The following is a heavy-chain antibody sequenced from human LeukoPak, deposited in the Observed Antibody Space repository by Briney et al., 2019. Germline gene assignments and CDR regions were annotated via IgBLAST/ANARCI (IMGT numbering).Heavy chain of an antibody. J-gene: IGHJ4*02. D-gene: IGHD3-22*01. V-gene: IGHV3-53*01. CDR3: ARGGHYDSSGYTFFY. CDR1: GFTASTSY. CDR2: IYSGVST. Sequence: PGGSLRLSCAASGFTASTSYMGWVRQAPGKGLEWVSVIYSGVSTYYADSVKGRFTISRDNSKNTLYLQMNSLRAEDTAVYYCARGGHYDSSGYTFFYWGQGTLVTVSS.